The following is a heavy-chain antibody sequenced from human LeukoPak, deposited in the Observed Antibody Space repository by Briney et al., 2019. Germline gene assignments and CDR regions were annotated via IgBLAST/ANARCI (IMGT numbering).Heavy chain of an antibody. J-gene: IGHJ4*02. CDR2: ILYDGSNK. Sequence: GGSLRLSCAASGFTFSSYAMHWVRQAPGKGLEWVAVILYDGSNKYYADSVKGRFTISRDNSKNTLYLQMNSLRAEDTAVYYCARVGYDSSGYYYPPYLDYWGQGTLVTVSS. CDR1: GFTFSSYA. CDR3: ARVGYDSSGYYYPPYLDY. D-gene: IGHD3-22*01. V-gene: IGHV3-30-3*01.